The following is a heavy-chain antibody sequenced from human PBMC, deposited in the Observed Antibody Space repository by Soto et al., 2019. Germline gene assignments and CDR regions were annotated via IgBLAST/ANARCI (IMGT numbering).Heavy chain of an antibody. Sequence: PGGSLRLSCAASGFTFSSYSMNWVRQAPGKGLEWVSYISSSSSGIYYARSVMGRFTISRDNAKNSLYLQMNSLRDEDTAVYYCVRDYRYGLDYWGQGTLVTVSS. D-gene: IGHD5-18*01. CDR1: GFTFSSYS. CDR2: ISSSSSGI. CDR3: VRDYRYGLDY. J-gene: IGHJ4*02. V-gene: IGHV3-48*02.